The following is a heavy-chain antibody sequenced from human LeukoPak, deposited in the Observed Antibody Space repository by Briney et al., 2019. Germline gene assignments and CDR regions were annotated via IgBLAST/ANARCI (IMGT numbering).Heavy chain of an antibody. Sequence: ASVKVSCKASGYTFTGYYMHWVRQAPGQGLEWMGWINPNSGGTNYAQNFQGRVTMTRDTSISTAYMELSRLRSDDTAVYYCARVGQLLIRVDYWGQGTLVTVSS. CDR1: GYTFTGYY. D-gene: IGHD2-2*01. V-gene: IGHV1-2*02. CDR3: ARVGQLLIRVDY. CDR2: INPNSGGT. J-gene: IGHJ4*02.